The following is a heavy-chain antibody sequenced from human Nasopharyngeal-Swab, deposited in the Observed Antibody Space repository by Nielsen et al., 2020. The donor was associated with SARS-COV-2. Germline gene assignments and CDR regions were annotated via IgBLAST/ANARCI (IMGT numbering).Heavy chain of an antibody. CDR2: INPGGGSA. D-gene: IGHD2-15*01. CDR3: ARGGDPREVVAATDCFDP. J-gene: IGHJ5*02. V-gene: IGHV1-46*01. Sequence: WVRQAPVQGLEWMGIINPGGGSARYSQNFQGRVTMTRDTSTSTVYMELSSLRSEDTAVYYCARGGDPREVVAATDCFDPWGQGTLVTVSS.